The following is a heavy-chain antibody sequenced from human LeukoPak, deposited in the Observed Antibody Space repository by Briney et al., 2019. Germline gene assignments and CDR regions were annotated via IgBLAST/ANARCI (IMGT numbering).Heavy chain of an antibody. D-gene: IGHD4-17*01. Sequence: ASVKVSCKASGYTFTSYDINWVRQATGQGLEWMGWMNPNSGNTGYAQKFQGRVTMIRNTSISTAYMELSSLRSEDTAVYYCARERTSTVTNDYWGQGTLVTVSS. V-gene: IGHV1-8*01. CDR3: ARERTSTVTNDY. CDR2: MNPNSGNT. J-gene: IGHJ4*02. CDR1: GYTFTSYD.